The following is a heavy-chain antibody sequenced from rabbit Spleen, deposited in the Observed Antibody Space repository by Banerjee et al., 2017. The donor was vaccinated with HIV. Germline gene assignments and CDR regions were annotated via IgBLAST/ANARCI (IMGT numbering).Heavy chain of an antibody. CDR3: ARDTSSSFSSYGMDL. CDR1: GVSFSYSSY. D-gene: IGHD1-1*01. V-gene: IGHV1S40*01. Sequence: QSLEESGGDLVKPGASLTLTYTASGVSFSYSSYMCWVRQAPGKGLEWIACIDTGSSGFTYFATWAKGRFTCSKTSSTTVTLQMTRLTAADTATYFCARDTSSSFSSYGMDLWGPGTLVTVS. J-gene: IGHJ6*01. CDR2: IDTGSSGFT.